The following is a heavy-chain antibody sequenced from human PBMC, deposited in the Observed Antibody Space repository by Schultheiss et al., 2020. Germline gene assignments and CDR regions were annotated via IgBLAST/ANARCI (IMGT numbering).Heavy chain of an antibody. V-gene: IGHV4-4*08. Sequence: SETLSLTCTVSGDSIANNYWTWIRQSPGKGLEWLGYIRYGGTHSSGTTNYNPSLKSRVTISVDTSKNQFSLKLSSVTAADTAVYYCARGLAVTRILHWGQGTLVTVSS. J-gene: IGHJ4*02. D-gene: IGHD2-21*02. CDR1: GDSIANNY. CDR3: ARGLAVTRILH. CDR2: IRYGGTHSSGTT.